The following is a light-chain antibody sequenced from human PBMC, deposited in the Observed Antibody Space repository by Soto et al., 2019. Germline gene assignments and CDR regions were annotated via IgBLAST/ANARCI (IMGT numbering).Light chain of an antibody. V-gene: IGKV1-12*01. CDR1: QTVNNW. CDR3: QQRSKWPLT. Sequence: DIQMTQSPSSVSASVGDRVTTTCRASQTVNNWLAWYQQRPGKAPKLLIYASSTLQGGVPSRFSGSGSGTDFTLTISSLEPEDFAVYYCQQRSKWPLTFGGGTKVDIK. J-gene: IGKJ4*01. CDR2: ASS.